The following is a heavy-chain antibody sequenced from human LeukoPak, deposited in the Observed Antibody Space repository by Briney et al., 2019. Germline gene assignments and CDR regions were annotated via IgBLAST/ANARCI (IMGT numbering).Heavy chain of an antibody. D-gene: IGHD2-2*01. CDR3: ARDPEGYCSSTSCWRAWFDP. CDR1: GYTFTSYG. J-gene: IGHJ5*02. CDR2: ISAYNGNT. V-gene: IGHV1-18*01. Sequence: ASVTVSCQASGYTFTSYGISWVRQAPGQGLDWMGWISAYNGNTNYAQKLQGRVTMTTDTSTSTAYMELRSLRFDDTAVYYCARDPEGYCSSTSCWRAWFDPWGQGTLVTVSS.